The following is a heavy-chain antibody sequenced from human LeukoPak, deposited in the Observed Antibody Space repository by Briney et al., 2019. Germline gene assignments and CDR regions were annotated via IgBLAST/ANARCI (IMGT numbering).Heavy chain of an antibody. J-gene: IGHJ6*02. Sequence: GRSLRLSCAASGFTFDDYAMHWVRQAPGKGLEWVSGISWNSGSIGYADSVKGRFTISRDNAKNSLYLQTNSLRAEDTALYYCAKDTYYDFWNTSYGMDVWGQGTTVTVSS. CDR1: GFTFDDYA. V-gene: IGHV3-9*01. CDR3: AKDTYYDFWNTSYGMDV. CDR2: ISWNSGSI. D-gene: IGHD3-3*01.